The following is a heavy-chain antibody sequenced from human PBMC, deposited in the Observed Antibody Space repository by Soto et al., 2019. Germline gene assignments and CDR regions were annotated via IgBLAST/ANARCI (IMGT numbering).Heavy chain of an antibody. CDR1: GFTFSNYG. J-gene: IGHJ4*02. CDR3: VKGNDYWSGYIDF. V-gene: IGHV3-74*01. Sequence: EVQLVESGGGLVQPGGSLRLSCEASGFTFSNYGMHWVRQAPGKGLVWVSHIKSDGSSTGYADSVRGRFTISRDNAENTLYLQMNSLRAEDTAVYYCVKGNDYWSGYIDFWGQGTLVTVSS. CDR2: IKSDGSST. D-gene: IGHD3-3*01.